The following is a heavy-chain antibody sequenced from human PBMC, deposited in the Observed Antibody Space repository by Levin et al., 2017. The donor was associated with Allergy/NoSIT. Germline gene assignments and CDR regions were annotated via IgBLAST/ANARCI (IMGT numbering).Heavy chain of an antibody. D-gene: IGHD3-3*01. CDR2: INPNSGGT. CDR3: ARIVEWALWGSGRRGYFDY. CDR1: GYTFTGYY. V-gene: IGHV1-2*02. J-gene: IGHJ4*02. Sequence: RGESLKISCKASGYTFTGYYMHWVRQAPGQGLEWMGWINPNSGGTNYAQKFQGRVTMTRDTSISTAYMELSRLRSDDTAVYYCARIVEWALWGSGRRGYFDYWGQGTLVTVSS.